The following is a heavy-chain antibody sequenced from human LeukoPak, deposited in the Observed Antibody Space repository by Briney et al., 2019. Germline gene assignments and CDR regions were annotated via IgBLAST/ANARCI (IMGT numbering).Heavy chain of an antibody. V-gene: IGHV3-74*01. J-gene: IGHJ4*02. D-gene: IGHD5-18*01. CDR1: GFTFSQYW. CDR2: INNDGSGP. Sequence: GGSLRLSCAASGFTFSQYWMHWVRQTPGKGLVWVSRINNDGSGPGYADSVKGRFTISRDNAKNTLYLQMNSLRVEDTAVYYCVRGPSGYSYGSYWGQGTLVTVSS. CDR3: VRGPSGYSYGSY.